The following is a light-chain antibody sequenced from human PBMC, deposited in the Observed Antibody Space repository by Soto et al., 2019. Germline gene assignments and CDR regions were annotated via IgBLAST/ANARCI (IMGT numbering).Light chain of an antibody. V-gene: IGKV3-15*01. J-gene: IGKJ1*01. CDR2: GAS. CDR1: QSVSSN. CDR3: QQYNNWPWT. Sequence: EIVMTQSPATLSVSPGERATLSCRASQSVSSNLAWYQQKPGQAPRLLIYGASTRATGIPARLSGSGSGTEFTLTISSLQSEDFAVYYGQQYNNWPWTFGQGTKVEIK.